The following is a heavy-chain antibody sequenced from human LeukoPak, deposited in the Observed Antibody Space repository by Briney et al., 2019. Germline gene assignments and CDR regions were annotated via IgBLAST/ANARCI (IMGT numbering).Heavy chain of an antibody. CDR1: GFTFSSYA. J-gene: IGHJ6*03. CDR2: ISYDGSNK. CDR3: ARGVDFYYMDV. V-gene: IGHV3-30-3*01. D-gene: IGHD2-2*01. Sequence: GGSLRLSCAASGFTFSSYAMHWVRQAPGKGLEWVAVISYDGSNKYYADSVKGRFTISRDNSKNTLYLQMNSLRAEDTAVYYCARGVDFYYMDVWGKGTTVTVFS.